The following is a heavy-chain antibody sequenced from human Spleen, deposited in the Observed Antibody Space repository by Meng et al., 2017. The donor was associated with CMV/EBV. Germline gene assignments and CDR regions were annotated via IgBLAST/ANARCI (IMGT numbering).Heavy chain of an antibody. D-gene: IGHD3-3*01. Sequence: ESLKISCTVSGGSISSSSYYWGWIRQPPGKGLEWIGSIYYSGSTYYNPSLKSRVTISVDTSKNHFSLKLSSVTAADTAVYYCARGALEWFLWGQGTLVTVSS. J-gene: IGHJ4*02. CDR3: ARGALEWFL. CDR1: GGSISSSSYY. CDR2: IYYSGST. V-gene: IGHV4-39*02.